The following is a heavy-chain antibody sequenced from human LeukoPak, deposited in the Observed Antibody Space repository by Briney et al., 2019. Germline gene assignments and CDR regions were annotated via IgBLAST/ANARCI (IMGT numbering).Heavy chain of an antibody. Sequence: GGSLRLSCAASGFTVSSNYMSWVRQAPGKGLEWVSVIYSGGSTYYADSVKGRFTISRDNSKNTLYLQMNSLRAEDTAVYYCARPHHYDSSGYERLHDAFDIWGQGTMVTVSS. CDR3: ARPHHYDSSGYERLHDAFDI. D-gene: IGHD3-22*01. CDR2: IYSGGST. V-gene: IGHV3-53*01. CDR1: GFTVSSNY. J-gene: IGHJ3*02.